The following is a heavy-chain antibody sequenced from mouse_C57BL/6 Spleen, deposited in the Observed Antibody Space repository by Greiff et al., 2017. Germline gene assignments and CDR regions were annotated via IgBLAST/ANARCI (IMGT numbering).Heavy chain of an antibody. D-gene: IGHD2-4*01. CDR2: IYWDDDK. CDR1: GFSLSTSGMG. CDR3: SRWDYDGDDAMDY. V-gene: IGHV8-12*01. Sequence: QVTLKVSGPGILQSSQTLSLTCSFSGFSLSTSGMGVSWIRQPAGKGLEWLAHIYWDDDKRYNPSLKSRLTISKDTSRNQVFLMITSVDTADTAKYYCSRWDYDGDDAMDYWGQGTSVTVSS. J-gene: IGHJ4*01.